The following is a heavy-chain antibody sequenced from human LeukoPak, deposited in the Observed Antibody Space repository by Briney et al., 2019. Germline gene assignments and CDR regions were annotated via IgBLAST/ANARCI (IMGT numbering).Heavy chain of an antibody. D-gene: IGHD3-22*01. Sequence: GGSLRLSCAASGFTFSSYGMHWVRQAPGKGLEWVAVISYDGSNKYYADSVKGRFTISRDNSKNTLYLQMNSLRAEDTAVYYCARGGPYYYDSSGYPDDAFDIWGQGTMVTVSS. CDR3: ARGGPYYYDSSGYPDDAFDI. J-gene: IGHJ3*02. CDR2: ISYDGSNK. CDR1: GFTFSSYG. V-gene: IGHV3-30*03.